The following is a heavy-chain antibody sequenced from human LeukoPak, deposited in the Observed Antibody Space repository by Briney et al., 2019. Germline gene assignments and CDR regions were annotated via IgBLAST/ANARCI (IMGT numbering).Heavy chain of an antibody. V-gene: IGHV3-9*01. Sequence: GGSLRLSCAASGFTFDDYAMHWVRQAPGKGLERVSGISWNSGSIGYADSVKGRFTISKDNAKNSLYLQMNSLRAEDTALYYCAKDIYGDYYYYGMDVWGQGTTVTVSS. CDR2: ISWNSGSI. D-gene: IGHD2/OR15-2a*01. CDR3: AKDIYGDYYYYGMDV. J-gene: IGHJ6*02. CDR1: GFTFDDYA.